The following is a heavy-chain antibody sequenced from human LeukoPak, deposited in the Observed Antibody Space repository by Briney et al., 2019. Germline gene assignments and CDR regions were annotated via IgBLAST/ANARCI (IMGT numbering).Heavy chain of an antibody. D-gene: IGHD3-10*01. Sequence: SSVQVSCKASGGTFSSYAISWVRQAPGQGLEWMGRIIPILGIANYAQKFQGRVTITADKSTSTAYMELSSLRSEDTAVYYCARDTSYYGSGSPWLFDPWGQRTLVTVSS. J-gene: IGHJ5*02. CDR2: IIPILGIA. CDR1: GGTFSSYA. CDR3: ARDTSYYGSGSPWLFDP. V-gene: IGHV1-69*04.